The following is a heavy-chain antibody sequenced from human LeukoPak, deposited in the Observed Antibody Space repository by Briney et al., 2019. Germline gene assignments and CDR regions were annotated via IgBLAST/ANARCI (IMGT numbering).Heavy chain of an antibody. CDR1: GFTVSSNY. Sequence: GGSLRLSCAASGFTVSSNYMSWVRQAPGKGLEWVSVIYSGGSTYYADSVKGRFTISRDNSKNTLYLQMNSLRAEDTAVYYCARVLDVLVPAAILDYWGQGTLVTVSS. D-gene: IGHD2-2*02. V-gene: IGHV3-53*01. CDR2: IYSGGST. J-gene: IGHJ4*02. CDR3: ARVLDVLVPAAILDY.